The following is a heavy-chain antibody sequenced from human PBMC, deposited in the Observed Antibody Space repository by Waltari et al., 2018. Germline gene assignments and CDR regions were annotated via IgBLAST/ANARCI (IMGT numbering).Heavy chain of an antibody. CDR1: GFTVSSNY. CDR3: ARAEIQLWPGIDY. Sequence: EVQLVETGGGLIQPGGSLRLSCAASGFTVSSNYMSWVRQAPGKGLEWVSVIYRGGSTYYADSVKGRFTISRDNSKNTLYLQMNSLRAEDTAVYYCARAEIQLWPGIDYWGQGTLVTVSS. D-gene: IGHD5-18*01. V-gene: IGHV3-53*02. J-gene: IGHJ4*02. CDR2: IYRGGST.